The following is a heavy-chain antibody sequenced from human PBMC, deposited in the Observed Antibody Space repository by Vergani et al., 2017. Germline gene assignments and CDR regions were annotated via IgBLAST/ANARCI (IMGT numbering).Heavy chain of an antibody. Sequence: QVQLQESGPGLVKPSETLSLTCAVSGYSISSGYYWGWIRQPPGKGLEWIGSIYHSGSTYYNPSLKSRVTISVDTSKNQFSLKLSSVTAADTAVYYCARSGAMKQWLPNFDYWGQGTLVTVSS. D-gene: IGHD6-19*01. CDR3: ARSGAMKQWLPNFDY. CDR1: GYSISSGYY. J-gene: IGHJ4*02. V-gene: IGHV4-38-2*01. CDR2: IYHSGST.